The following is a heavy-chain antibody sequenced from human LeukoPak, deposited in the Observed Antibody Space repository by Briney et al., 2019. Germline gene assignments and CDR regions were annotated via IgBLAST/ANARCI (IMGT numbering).Heavy chain of an antibody. CDR3: ARDRIGSGWYDNPWNWFDP. CDR1: GGSITSSGYD. Sequence: SETLSLTCSISGGSITSSGYDWGWIRQPPGKGLEWIGIIYYSGTTSYSSSLKSRVTISTDTPKNQFSLKLSSVTAADTAVYYCARDRIGSGWYDNPWNWFDPWGQGTLVTVSS. D-gene: IGHD6-19*01. CDR2: IYYSGTT. V-gene: IGHV4-39*07. J-gene: IGHJ5*02.